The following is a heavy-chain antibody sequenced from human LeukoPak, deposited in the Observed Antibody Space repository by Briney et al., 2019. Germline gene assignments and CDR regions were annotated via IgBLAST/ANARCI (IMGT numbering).Heavy chain of an antibody. Sequence: PSDTLSLTCTVSGGSISTNYWSWIRQPPGKGLEGIGRIYTSGSTNYNPSLKNRVTMSVDTSKNQFSLKLSSVTAADTAVYYCAQSDILTPFYFDYWGQGTLVTVSS. CDR3: AQSDILTPFYFDY. V-gene: IGHV4-4*07. CDR1: GGSISTNY. CDR2: IYTSGST. D-gene: IGHD3-9*01. J-gene: IGHJ4*02.